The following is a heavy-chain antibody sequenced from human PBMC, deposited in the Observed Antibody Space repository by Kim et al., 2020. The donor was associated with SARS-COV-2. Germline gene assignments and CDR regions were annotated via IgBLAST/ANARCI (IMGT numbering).Heavy chain of an antibody. CDR2: IKQDGSEK. CDR3: ARGLLGPVIIFDH. Sequence: GGSLRLSCAASGFTFSSFWMSWVRQAPGKGLEWVANIKQDGSEKYYADSVKGRFTISRDNAENSLYLQMNSLRADDTAVYYCARGLLGPVIIFDHWGQGT. J-gene: IGHJ4*02. D-gene: IGHD3-3*01. CDR1: GFTFSSFW. V-gene: IGHV3-7*04.